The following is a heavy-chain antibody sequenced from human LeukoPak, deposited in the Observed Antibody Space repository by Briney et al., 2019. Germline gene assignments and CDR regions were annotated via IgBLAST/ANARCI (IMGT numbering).Heavy chain of an antibody. D-gene: IGHD6-13*01. V-gene: IGHV1-2*02. Sequence: PGDSVKVSCKASGYTFPDYYIHWVRQAPGQGLEWMGRINSNNGGTYYEQKFQGRVTMTSDTPASTAYMELSTLRSDDAAVYYCARGRGSSTWGYYYYYMDVWGKGTTVTVSS. CDR3: ARGRGSSTWGYYYYYMDV. CDR1: GYTFPDYY. J-gene: IGHJ6*03. CDR2: INSNNGGT.